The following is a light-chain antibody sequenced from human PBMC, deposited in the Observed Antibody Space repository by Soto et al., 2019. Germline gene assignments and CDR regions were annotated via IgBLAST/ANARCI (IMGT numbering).Light chain of an antibody. Sequence: IVLTQSPSSLSSSLEERATLSCRASQSFRSYLGWYQQKPGQAPRLLIYAASSRATGIPDRFSGSGSGTDFTLTISRLEPEDFAVYYCQQYNNWPRTFGQGTKVDIK. V-gene: IGKV3-11*01. CDR1: QSFRSY. J-gene: IGKJ1*01. CDR2: AAS. CDR3: QQYNNWPRT.